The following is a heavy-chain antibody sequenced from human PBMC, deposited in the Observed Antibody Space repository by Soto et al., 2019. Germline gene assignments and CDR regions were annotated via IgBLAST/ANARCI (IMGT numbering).Heavy chain of an antibody. V-gene: IGHV3-7*03. CDR1: GFTLSMYS. J-gene: IGHJ6*02. D-gene: IGHD2-21*02. CDR3: ARDQLILPAHDFFYGSAV. Sequence: DVQLEESGGGLVQPGESLRLSCAVSGFTLSMYSMTWVRQAPGKGLEWVAKIPQEGSDGHYVDSVKGRFTISRDNAKNSVYLQMNSLRAEDTAVYYCARDQLILPAHDFFYGSAVGGQGAKVTVSS. CDR2: IPQEGSDG.